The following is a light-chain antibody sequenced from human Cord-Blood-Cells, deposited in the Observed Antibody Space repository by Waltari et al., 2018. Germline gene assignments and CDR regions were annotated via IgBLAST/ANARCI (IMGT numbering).Light chain of an antibody. Sequence: QSALTQPASVSGSPGQSITISCTGTSSDVGSYNLVSWYQKHPGKAPRLMIHEGSKRPSGVSNPFTGPKSGNTASLTISGLQAEDEADYYCCSYAGSSTFVFGGGTKLTVL. CDR1: SSDVGSYNL. CDR2: EGS. CDR3: CSYAGSSTFV. V-gene: IGLV2-23*03. J-gene: IGLJ3*02.